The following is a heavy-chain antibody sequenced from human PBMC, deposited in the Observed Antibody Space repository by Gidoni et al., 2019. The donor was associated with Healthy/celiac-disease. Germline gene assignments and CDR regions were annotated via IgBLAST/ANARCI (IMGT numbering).Heavy chain of an antibody. CDR3: ARDEGYYDSSGYYYDY. V-gene: IGHV3-48*01. CDR2: ISSSSSTI. D-gene: IGHD3-22*01. Sequence: EVQLVESGGGWVQPGRSMRLSGAASGFPFRSYSMTWGRQAPGEGLGWVSYISSSSSTIYYADSVKGRFTISRDNAKNSLYLQMNSLRAEDTAVYYCARDEGYYDSSGYYYDYWGQGTLVTVSS. J-gene: IGHJ4*02. CDR1: GFPFRSYS.